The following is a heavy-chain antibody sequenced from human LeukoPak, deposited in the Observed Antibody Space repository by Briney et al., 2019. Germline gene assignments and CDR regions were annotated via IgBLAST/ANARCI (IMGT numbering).Heavy chain of an antibody. Sequence: GESLKISCKGSGYSFTKYWIGWVRQMPGKGLEWMGIIYPGDSDTRYSPSFQGQVTISADKSISTAYLQWSSLKASDTAMYYCARPYLGDSSSSRHAFDIWGQGTMVTVSS. CDR3: ARPYLGDSSSSRHAFDI. CDR1: GYSFTKYW. J-gene: IGHJ3*02. CDR2: IYPGDSDT. D-gene: IGHD6-6*01. V-gene: IGHV5-51*01.